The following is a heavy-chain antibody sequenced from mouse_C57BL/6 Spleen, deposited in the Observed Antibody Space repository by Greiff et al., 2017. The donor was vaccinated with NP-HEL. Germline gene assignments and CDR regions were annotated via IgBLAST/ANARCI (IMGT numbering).Heavy chain of an antibody. J-gene: IGHJ1*03. CDR3: ARLTGRYFDV. Sequence: QVQLQQPGAELVKPGASVKVSCKASGYTFTSYGISWVKQRTGQGLEWIGEISPRSGNTYYNEKFKGKATLTADKSSSTAYMELRSLTSEDSAVYFCARLTGRYFDVWGTGTTVTVSS. CDR2: ISPRSGNT. D-gene: IGHD4-1*01. CDR1: GYTFTSYG. V-gene: IGHV1-81*01.